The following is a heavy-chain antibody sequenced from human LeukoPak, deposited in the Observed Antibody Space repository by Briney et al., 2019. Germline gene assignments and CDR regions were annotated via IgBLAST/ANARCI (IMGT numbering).Heavy chain of an antibody. CDR3: AKDRYSSGWYSDFDY. J-gene: IGHJ4*02. D-gene: IGHD6-19*01. CDR1: GFTFSNYD. V-gene: IGHV3-30*18. CDR2: ISYDGSNK. Sequence: QPGRSLRLSCAASGFTFSNYDMHWARQAPGKGLEWVAVISYDGSNKYYADSVKGRFTISRDNSKNTVYLQMNSLRAEDTAVYYCAKDRYSSGWYSDFDYWGQGTLVTVSS.